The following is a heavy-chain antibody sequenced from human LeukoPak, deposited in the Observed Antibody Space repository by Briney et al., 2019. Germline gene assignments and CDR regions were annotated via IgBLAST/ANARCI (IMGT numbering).Heavy chain of an antibody. D-gene: IGHD5-18*01. Sequence: GGSLRLSCAASGFTFSGYSMNWVRQATGKGLEWISYISSSGSTIYYADSVKGRFTISRDNAKNSLYLQMNSLRAADTAVYYCARGYSYGYGYWGQVTLVTVSS. CDR3: ARGYSYGYGY. V-gene: IGHV3-48*04. CDR1: GFTFSGYS. CDR2: ISSSGSTI. J-gene: IGHJ4*02.